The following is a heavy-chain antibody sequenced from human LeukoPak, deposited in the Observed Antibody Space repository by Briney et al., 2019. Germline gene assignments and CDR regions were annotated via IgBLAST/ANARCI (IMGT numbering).Heavy chain of an antibody. V-gene: IGHV1-18*01. CDR2: ISAYNGNT. Sequence: ASVKVSCKASGYTFTSYGISCVRQAPGQGLEWMGGISAYNGNTNYAQKLQGRVTMTTATSTSTAYMELRSLRYDDADVYDCAREVDSSGYLFDYWGQGTLVTVSS. CDR1: GYTFTSYG. J-gene: IGHJ4*02. D-gene: IGHD3-22*01. CDR3: AREVDSSGYLFDY.